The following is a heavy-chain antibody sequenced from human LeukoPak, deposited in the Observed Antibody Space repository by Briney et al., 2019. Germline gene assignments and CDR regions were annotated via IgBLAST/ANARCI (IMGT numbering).Heavy chain of an antibody. CDR1: VFTFSSYG. V-gene: IGHV3-30*02. Sequence: GGSLRLSCAASVFTFSSYGMHWVRQAPGKGLEWVAFIRYDGSNKYYADSVKGRFTISRDNSKNTLYLQMNSLRAEDTAVYYCAKERGAVCYDYVWGSCRYTDFLDYWGQGTLVTVSS. CDR3: AKERGAVCYDYVWGSCRYTDFLDY. D-gene: IGHD3-16*02. CDR2: IRYDGSNK. J-gene: IGHJ4*02.